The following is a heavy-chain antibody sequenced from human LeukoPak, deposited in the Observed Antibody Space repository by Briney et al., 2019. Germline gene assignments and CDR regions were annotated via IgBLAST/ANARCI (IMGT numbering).Heavy chain of an antibody. CDR1: GFTFDDYT. CDR2: ISWDGGST. Sequence: AGGSLRLSCAASGFTFDDYTMHWVRQAPGKGLEWVSLISWDGGSTYYADSVKGRFTISRDNSKNSLYLQMNSLRTEDTALYYCAKAQLTDYYDSSGSSFDYRGQGTLVTVSS. V-gene: IGHV3-43*01. CDR3: AKAQLTDYYDSSGSSFDY. J-gene: IGHJ4*02. D-gene: IGHD3-22*01.